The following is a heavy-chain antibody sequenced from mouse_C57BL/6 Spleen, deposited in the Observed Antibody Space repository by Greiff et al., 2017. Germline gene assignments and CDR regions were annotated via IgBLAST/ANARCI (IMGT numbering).Heavy chain of an antibody. CDR2: IHPNSGST. D-gene: IGHD2-3*01. Sequence: VKLQQPGAELVKPGASVKLSCKASGYTFTSYWMHWVKQRPGQGLEWIGMIHPNSGSTNYNEKFKSKATLTVDKSSSTAYMQLSSLTSEDSAVYYCARFQDGSVAYWGQGTLVTVSA. CDR3: ARFQDGSVAY. V-gene: IGHV1-64*01. J-gene: IGHJ3*01. CDR1: GYTFTSYW.